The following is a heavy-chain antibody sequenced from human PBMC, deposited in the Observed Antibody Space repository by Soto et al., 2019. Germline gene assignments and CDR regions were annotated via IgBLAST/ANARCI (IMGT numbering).Heavy chain of an antibody. CDR2: VYHNGGA. D-gene: IGHD2-21*01. CDR3: GRVVEGATRHTDPDS. Sequence: SETLSLTCTVSGVSIHNSHSFWAWIRQPPGKGLQFIASVYHNGGAHYDSSLKSRVTISVDTANNQVSLRMRSLTAADTAFYYCGRVVEGATRHTDPDSWGQGILVTVSS. V-gene: IGHV4-39*01. CDR1: GVSIHNSHSF. J-gene: IGHJ5*01.